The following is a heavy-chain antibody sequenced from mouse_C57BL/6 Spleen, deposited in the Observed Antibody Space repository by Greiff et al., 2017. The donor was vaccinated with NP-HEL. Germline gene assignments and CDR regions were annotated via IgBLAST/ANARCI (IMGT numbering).Heavy chain of an antibody. D-gene: IGHD2-1*01. CDR2: IWSDGST. V-gene: IGHV2-6-1*01. CDR3: ARQRYYGNYVYAMDY. CDR1: GFSLTSYG. J-gene: IGHJ4*01. Sequence: VQLQESGPGLVAPSQSLSITCTVSGFSLTSYGVHWVRQPPGKGLEWLVVIWSDGSTTYNSALKSRLSISKDNSKSQVFLKMNSLQTDDTAMYYCARQRYYGNYVYAMDYWGQGTSVTVSS.